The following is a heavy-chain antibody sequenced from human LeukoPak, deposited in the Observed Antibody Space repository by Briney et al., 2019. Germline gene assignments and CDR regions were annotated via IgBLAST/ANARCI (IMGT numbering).Heavy chain of an antibody. J-gene: IGHJ3*02. D-gene: IGHD6-19*01. CDR1: GFTFSSYG. CDR3: ARDGLVLGAFDI. V-gene: IGHV3-33*01. CDR2: IWYDGSNK. Sequence: PGGSLRLSCAASGFTFSSYGVHWVRQAPGKGLEWVAVIWYDGSNKYYADSVKGRFTISRDNSKNTLYLQMNSLRAEDTAVYHCARDGLVLGAFDIWGQGTMVTVSS.